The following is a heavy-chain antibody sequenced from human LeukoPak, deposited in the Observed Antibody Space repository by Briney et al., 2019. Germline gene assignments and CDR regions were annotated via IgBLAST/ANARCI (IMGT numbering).Heavy chain of an antibody. J-gene: IGHJ6*02. CDR3: ARERVATIRYYYYGMDV. D-gene: IGHD5-12*01. V-gene: IGHV3-30-3*01. CDR2: ISYDGSNK. Sequence: PGGSLRLSCAASGFTFSSYAMHWVRQAPGKGLEWVAVISYDGSNKYYADSVKGRFTISRDNSKNTLYLQMNSLRAEDTAVYYCARERVATIRYYYYGMDVWGQGTTVTVSS. CDR1: GFTFSSYA.